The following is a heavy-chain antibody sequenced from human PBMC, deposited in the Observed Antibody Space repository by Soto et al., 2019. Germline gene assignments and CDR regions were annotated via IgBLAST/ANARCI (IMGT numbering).Heavy chain of an antibody. Sequence: PSETLSLTCTVSGGSILDSTYYWAWIRQSPGKGLEWIGYIHYSGSTNYNPSLKSRVTISVDTSKNQFSLKLSSVTAADTAVYYCARVAGPGAIDYWGQGTLVTV. J-gene: IGHJ4*02. V-gene: IGHV4-61*05. CDR3: ARVAGPGAIDY. CDR1: GGSILDSTYY. D-gene: IGHD1-26*01. CDR2: IHYSGST.